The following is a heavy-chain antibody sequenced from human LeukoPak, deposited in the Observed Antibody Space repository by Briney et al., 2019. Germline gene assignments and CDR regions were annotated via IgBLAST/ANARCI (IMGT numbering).Heavy chain of an antibody. D-gene: IGHD5-18*01. V-gene: IGHV3-30*03. CDR2: ISYDGSNK. CDR1: GFTVSSNY. CDR3: ARIYGYSYGSFDY. J-gene: IGHJ4*02. Sequence: GGSLRLSCAASGFTVSSNYMSWVRQAPGKGLEWVAVISYDGSNKYYADSVKGRFTISRDNSKNTLYLQMNSLRAEDTAVYYCARIYGYSYGSFDYWGQGTLVTVSS.